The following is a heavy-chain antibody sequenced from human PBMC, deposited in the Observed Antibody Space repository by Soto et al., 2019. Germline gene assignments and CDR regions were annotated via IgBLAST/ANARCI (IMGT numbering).Heavy chain of an antibody. CDR2: IYYSGST. D-gene: IGHD3-16*01. CDR3: ARAYVDYYYYYMDV. Sequence: SETLSLTCTVSGGSIRSYYWSWIRQPPGKGLEWIGYIYYSGSTNYNPSLKSRVTISVDTSKNQFSLKLSSVTAADTAVYYCARAYVDYYYYYMDVWGKGTTVTVSS. CDR1: GGSIRSYY. J-gene: IGHJ6*03. V-gene: IGHV4-59*01.